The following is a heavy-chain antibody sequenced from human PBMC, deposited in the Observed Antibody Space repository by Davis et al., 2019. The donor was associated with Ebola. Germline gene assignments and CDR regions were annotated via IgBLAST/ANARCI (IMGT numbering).Heavy chain of an antibody. D-gene: IGHD3-3*01. CDR3: ARANYDFWSGEGYYMDV. J-gene: IGHJ6*03. CDR1: GGSISSHY. V-gene: IGHV4-59*11. Sequence: PSETLSLTCTVSGGSISSHYWSWIRQPPGKGLEWIGYIYYSGSTNYNPSLKSRVTISVDTSKNQFSLKLSSVTAADTAVYYCARANYDFWSGEGYYMDVWGKGTTVTVSS. CDR2: IYYSGST.